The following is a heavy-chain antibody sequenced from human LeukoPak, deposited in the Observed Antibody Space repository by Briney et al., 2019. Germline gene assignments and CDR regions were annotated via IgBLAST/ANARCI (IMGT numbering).Heavy chain of an antibody. Sequence: PGGSLRLSCAASGFTVSSNYMSWVRQAPGKGLEWVSVIYSGGSTYYAGSVKGRFTISRDNSKNTLYLQMNSLRAEDTAVYYCARDVESCSGGSCYAYDYWGQGTLVTVSS. D-gene: IGHD2-15*01. CDR1: GFTVSSNY. CDR3: ARDVESCSGGSCYAYDY. CDR2: IYSGGST. V-gene: IGHV3-53*01. J-gene: IGHJ4*02.